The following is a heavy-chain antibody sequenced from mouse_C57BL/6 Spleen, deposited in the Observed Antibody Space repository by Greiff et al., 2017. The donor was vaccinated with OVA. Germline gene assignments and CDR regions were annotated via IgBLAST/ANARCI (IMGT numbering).Heavy chain of an antibody. J-gene: IGHJ4*01. CDR3: AKPQDYAMDY. Sequence: DVQLQESGPVLVKPGASVKMSCKASGYTFTDYYMNWVKQSHGKSLEWIGVINPYNGGTSYNQKFKGKATLTVDKSSSTAYMELNSLTSEDSAVYYCAKPQDYAMDYWGQGTSVTVSS. V-gene: IGHV1-19*01. CDR2: INPYNGGT. CDR1: GYTFTDYY.